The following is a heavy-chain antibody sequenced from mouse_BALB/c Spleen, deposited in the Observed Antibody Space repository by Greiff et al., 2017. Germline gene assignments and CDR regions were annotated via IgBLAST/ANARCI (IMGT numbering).Heavy chain of an antibody. CDR2: IRLKSNNYAT. CDR3: TRGPLPFAY. V-gene: IGHV6-6*02. CDR1: GFTFSNYW. J-gene: IGHJ3*01. Sequence: EVKVEESGGGLVQPGGSMKLSCVASGFTFSNYWMNWVRQSPEKGLEWVAEIRLKSNNYATHYAESVKGRFTISRDDSKSSVYLQMNNLRAEDTGIYYCTRGPLPFAYWGQGTLVTVSA.